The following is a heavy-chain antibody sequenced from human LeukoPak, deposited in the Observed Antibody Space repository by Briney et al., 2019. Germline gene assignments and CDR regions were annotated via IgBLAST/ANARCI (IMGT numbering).Heavy chain of an antibody. Sequence: SETLSLTCTVSGGSVSSSSYYWSWIRQPPGKGLEWIGYIYYSGSTNYNPSLKSRVTISVDTSKNQFSLKLSSVTAADTAVYYCASPTLWGQGTLVTVSS. CDR2: IYYSGST. CDR1: GGSVSSSSYY. J-gene: IGHJ4*02. CDR3: ASPTL. V-gene: IGHV4-61*01.